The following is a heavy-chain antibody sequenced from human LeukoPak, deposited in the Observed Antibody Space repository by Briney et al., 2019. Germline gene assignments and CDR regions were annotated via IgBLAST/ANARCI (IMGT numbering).Heavy chain of an antibody. CDR1: GGSFSGYY. D-gene: IGHD2-21*01. V-gene: IGHV4-34*01. CDR2: INHSGST. Sequence: PSETLSLTCAVYGGSFSGYYWSWIRQPPGKGLEWIGEINHSGSTNYNPSLKSRVTISVDTSKNQFSLKLSSVTAADTAVYYCARAPRVFPLAVYNWFDPWGQGTLVTVSS. J-gene: IGHJ5*02. CDR3: ARAPRVFPLAVYNWFDP.